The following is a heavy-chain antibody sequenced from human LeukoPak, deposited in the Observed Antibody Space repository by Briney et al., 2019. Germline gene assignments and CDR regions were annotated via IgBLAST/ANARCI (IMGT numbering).Heavy chain of an antibody. CDR2: INHSGST. Sequence: PSETLSLTCTVSGGSVSSDSHYWSWIRQPPGKGLEWIGEINHSGSTNYNPSLKSRVTISVDTSKNQFSLKLSSVTAADTAVYYCARGPRIVGATRYDYWGQGTLVTVSS. D-gene: IGHD1-26*01. CDR1: GGSVSSDSHY. CDR3: ARGPRIVGATRYDY. V-gene: IGHV4-39*07. J-gene: IGHJ4*02.